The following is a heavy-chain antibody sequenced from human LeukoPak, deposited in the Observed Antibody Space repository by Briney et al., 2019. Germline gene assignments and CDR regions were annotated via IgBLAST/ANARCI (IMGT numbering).Heavy chain of an antibody. CDR2: IYYSGST. D-gene: IGHD3-10*01. CDR1: GGSISSYY. CDR3: ARVGGSGSPPGQPYDAFDI. V-gene: IGHV4-59*12. J-gene: IGHJ3*02. Sequence: SETLSLTCTVSGGSISSYYWSWIRQPPGKGLEWIGYIYYSGSTNYNPSLKSRVTISVDTSKNQFSLKLSSVTAADTAVYYCARVGGSGSPPGQPYDAFDIWGQGTMVTVSS.